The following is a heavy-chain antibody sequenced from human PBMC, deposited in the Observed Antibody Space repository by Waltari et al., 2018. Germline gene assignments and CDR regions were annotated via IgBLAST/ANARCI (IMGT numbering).Heavy chain of an antibody. V-gene: IGHV1-8*02. D-gene: IGHD3-3*01. J-gene: IGHJ5*02. CDR1: GYTFINYE. CDR3: ARGRDVFANFDYNWFDP. CDR2: VNPNSGAT. Sequence: QVQLVQSGAEVLKPGDSVTVSCQASGYTFINYEINWVRQAAGQGLEWLGWVNPNSGATAYAQKFQGRITMTWDTSISTAYMELSNLRSDDTAVLYCARGRDVFANFDYNWFDPWGQGTLVTVSS.